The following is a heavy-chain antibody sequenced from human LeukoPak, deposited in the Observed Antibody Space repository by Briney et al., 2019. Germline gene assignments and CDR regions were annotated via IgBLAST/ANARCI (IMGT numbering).Heavy chain of an antibody. CDR3: ASGSWQLGLYYYYGMDV. Sequence: GGSLRLSCAASGFTFSSYGMHWDRQAPGKGLEWVAVIWYDGSNKYYADSVKGRFTISRDNSKNTLYLQMNSLRAEDTAVYYCASGSWQLGLYYYYGMDVWGQGTTVTVYS. J-gene: IGHJ6*02. D-gene: IGHD3-10*01. V-gene: IGHV3-33*01. CDR2: IWYDGSNK. CDR1: GFTFSSYG.